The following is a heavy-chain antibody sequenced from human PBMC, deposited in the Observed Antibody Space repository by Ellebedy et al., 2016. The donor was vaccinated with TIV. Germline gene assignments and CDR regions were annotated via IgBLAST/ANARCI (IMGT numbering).Heavy chain of an antibody. CDR1: GFTFSSFSSFA. V-gene: IGHV3-23*01. CDR2: ISGNGFNA. Sequence: GGSLRLSXAASGFTFSSFSSFAMSWVRQAPGKGLEWVSAISGNGFNAYYADSVKGRFTISRDNSKNTLHLLMNSLKAEDTAVYYCAKWLFASLPGGMDVWGRGTTVTVSS. J-gene: IGHJ6*02. D-gene: IGHD3-10*01. CDR3: AKWLFASLPGGMDV.